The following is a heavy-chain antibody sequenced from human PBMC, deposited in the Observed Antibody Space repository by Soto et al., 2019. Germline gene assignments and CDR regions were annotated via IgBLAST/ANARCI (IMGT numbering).Heavy chain of an antibody. CDR3: ARDKEYSSGWYVVDY. V-gene: IGHV4-59*01. J-gene: IGHJ4*02. Sequence: TSETLSLTCTVSGGSISSYYWSWIRQPPGKGLEWIGYIYYSGSTNYNPSLKSRVTISVDTSKNQFSLKLSSVTAADTAVYYCARDKEYSSGWYVVDYWGQGTLVTVSS. CDR2: IYYSGST. CDR1: GGSISSYY. D-gene: IGHD6-19*01.